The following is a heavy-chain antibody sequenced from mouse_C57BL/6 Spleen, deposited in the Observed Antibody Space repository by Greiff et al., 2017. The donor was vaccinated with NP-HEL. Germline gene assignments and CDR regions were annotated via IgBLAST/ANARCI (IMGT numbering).Heavy chain of an antibody. CDR1: GYTFTSYW. CDR3: ARSHSSVHQAWFAY. CDR2: IHPNSGST. J-gene: IGHJ3*01. D-gene: IGHD3-1*01. V-gene: IGHV1-64*01. Sequence: QVQLQQPGAELVKPGASVKLSCKASGYTFTSYWMHWVKQRPGQGLEWIGMIHPNSGSTNYNEKFKSKATLTVDKSSSTAYMQLSSLTSEDSAVDYGARSHSSVHQAWFAYWGQGTLVTVSA.